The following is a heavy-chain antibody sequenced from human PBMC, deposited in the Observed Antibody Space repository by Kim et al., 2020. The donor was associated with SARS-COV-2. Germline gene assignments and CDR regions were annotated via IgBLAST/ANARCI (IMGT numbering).Heavy chain of an antibody. J-gene: IGHJ5*02. V-gene: IGHV3-21*06. Sequence: GGSLRLSCAASGFTFSDYTMSWVRQAPGKGLEWVAFIVFSGVDKYYADSVKGRFTISRDDAKSSLFLELNSLRVDDAAVYYCVRDAYCTIGLCYDQWGQG. D-gene: IGHD2-8*01. CDR1: GFTFSDYT. CDR3: VRDAYCTIGLCYDQ. CDR2: IVFSGVDK.